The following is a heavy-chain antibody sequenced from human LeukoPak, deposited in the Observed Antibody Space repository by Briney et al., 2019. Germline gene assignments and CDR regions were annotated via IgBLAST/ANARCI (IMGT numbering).Heavy chain of an antibody. D-gene: IGHD1-26*01. CDR2: VRSGDSYT. CDR1: AFSFSGYY. J-gene: IGHJ4*02. Sequence: GRCLRPSCAASAFSFSGYYTSSIRQAPGKGLEWISYVRSGDSYTNYADSVKGRFISSRDNAKNSMYLQMNSLRVEDTAVYYCARDRGIGEELEKYYFGYWGQGTLVTVSS. CDR3: ARDRGIGEELEKYYFGY. V-gene: IGHV3-11*06.